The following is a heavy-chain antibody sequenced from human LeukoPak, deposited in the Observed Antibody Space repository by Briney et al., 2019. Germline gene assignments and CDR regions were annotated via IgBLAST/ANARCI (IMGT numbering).Heavy chain of an antibody. CDR3: ASPWYSGSYYGGGAFDI. Sequence: ASVKVSCKASGGTFSSYAISWVRQARGQGLEWMGGIIPIFGTANYAQKFQGRVTITADESTSTAYMELSSLRSEDTAVYYCASPWYSGSYYGGGAFDIWGQGTLVTVSS. CDR1: GGTFSSYA. D-gene: IGHD1-26*01. J-gene: IGHJ3*02. CDR2: IIPIFGTA. V-gene: IGHV1-69*13.